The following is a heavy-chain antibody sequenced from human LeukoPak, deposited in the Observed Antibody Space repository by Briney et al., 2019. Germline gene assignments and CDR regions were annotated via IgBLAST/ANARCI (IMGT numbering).Heavy chain of an antibody. Sequence: PGGSLRLSCAASGFTFSSYSMNWVRQAPGKGLEWISYISSSSSTMYYADSVKGRFTIFRDNAKNSLFLQMDSLRVEDTAVYFCARVDCSGGSCYSSLDYWGQGTLITVSS. V-gene: IGHV3-48*01. CDR2: ISSSSSTM. CDR1: GFTFSSYS. J-gene: IGHJ4*02. CDR3: ARVDCSGGSCYSSLDY. D-gene: IGHD2-15*01.